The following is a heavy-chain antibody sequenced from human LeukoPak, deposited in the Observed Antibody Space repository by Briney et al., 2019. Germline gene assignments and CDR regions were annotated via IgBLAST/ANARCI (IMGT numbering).Heavy chain of an antibody. J-gene: IGHJ4*02. CDR2: ISAYNGNT. CDR3: ARGATLYDSSGYYGDSDFDY. Sequence: ASVKVSCKASGYTFTSYGISWVRQAPGQGLEWMGWISAYNGNTNYAQKLQGRVTMTTDTSTSTAYMELRSLGSDDTAVYYCARGATLYDSSGYYGDSDFDYWGQGTLVTVSS. D-gene: IGHD3-22*01. CDR1: GYTFTSYG. V-gene: IGHV1-18*01.